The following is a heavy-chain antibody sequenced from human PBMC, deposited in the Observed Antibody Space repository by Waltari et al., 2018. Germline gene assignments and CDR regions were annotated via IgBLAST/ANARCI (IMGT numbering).Heavy chain of an antibody. J-gene: IGHJ3*02. CDR3: ASPGGGSYLWAFDI. D-gene: IGHD1-26*01. CDR2: IYHSGRT. Sequence: QVQLQESGPGLVKPSETLSLTCAVSGYSISSGYYWGWIRQPPGKGLEWIGSIYHSGRTYYNPSLKSRVTISVDTSKNQFSLKLSSVTAADTAVYYCASPGGGSYLWAFDIWGQGTMVTVSS. CDR1: GYSISSGYY. V-gene: IGHV4-38-2*01.